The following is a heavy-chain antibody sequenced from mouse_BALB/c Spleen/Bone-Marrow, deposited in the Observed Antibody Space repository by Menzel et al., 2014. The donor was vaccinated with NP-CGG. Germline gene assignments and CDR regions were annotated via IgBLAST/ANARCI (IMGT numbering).Heavy chain of an antibody. D-gene: IGHD2-4*01. CDR2: IWAGGST. CDR1: GLSLTSYG. J-gene: IGHJ3*01. Sequence: VKLMESGPGLVAPSQSLSITCTVSGLSLTSYGVHWARQPPGKGLEWLGVIWAGGSTNYNSALMSRLSISKDNSKSQVFLKMNSLQTDDTAMYYCARVSSTMITTVFAYWGQGTLVTVSA. V-gene: IGHV2-9*02. CDR3: ARVSSTMITTVFAY.